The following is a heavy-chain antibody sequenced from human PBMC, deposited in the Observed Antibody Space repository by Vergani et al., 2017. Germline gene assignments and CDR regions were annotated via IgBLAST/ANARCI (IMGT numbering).Heavy chain of an antibody. D-gene: IGHD3-22*01. V-gene: IGHV4-39*07. J-gene: IGHJ5*02. CDR3: ARSQPYDSSGYYPGWFDP. CDR1: GGSISSSSYY. CDR2: IYYSGST. Sequence: QLQLQESGPGLVKPSETLSLTCTVSGGSISSSSYYWGWIRQPPGKGLEWIGSIYYSGSTNYNPSLKSRVTISVDTSKNQFSLKLSSVTAADTAVYYCARSQPYDSSGYYPGWFDPWGQGTLVTVSS.